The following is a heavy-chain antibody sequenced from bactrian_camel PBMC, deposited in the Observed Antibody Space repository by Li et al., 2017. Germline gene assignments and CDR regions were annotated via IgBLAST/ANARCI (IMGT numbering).Heavy chain of an antibody. CDR3: ALDGTRLCPRGP. D-gene: IGHD4*01. CDR1: GFIASGCG. Sequence: HVQLVESGGASVQAGGPLRLSCTGPGFIASGCGLDWYRQAAGKPREWVSHIGSDGTSRYGDAVKGRVTTSLDKAKDTVYLQMNNLKPEDTAKYFCALDGTRLCPRGPWGQGTQVTVS. CDR2: IGSDGTS. V-gene: IGHV3S53*01. J-gene: IGHJ6*01.